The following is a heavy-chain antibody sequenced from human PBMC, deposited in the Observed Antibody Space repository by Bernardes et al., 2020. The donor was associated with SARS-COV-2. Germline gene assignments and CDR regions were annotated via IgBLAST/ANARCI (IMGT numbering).Heavy chain of an antibody. J-gene: IGHJ5*02. Sequence: SETLSLTCTVSGGSISSDGSYWSWIRQHPGKGLEWIGYIFYSGTIYYNPSLLSRLTISMDTSKNQFSLKLSSVTAADTAVYYCARGRTGSDWYDNTLFDPWGHGTLVTGSS. CDR1: GGSISSDGSY. V-gene: IGHV4-31*03. D-gene: IGHD6-13*01. CDR2: IFYSGTI. CDR3: ARGRTGSDWYDNTLFDP.